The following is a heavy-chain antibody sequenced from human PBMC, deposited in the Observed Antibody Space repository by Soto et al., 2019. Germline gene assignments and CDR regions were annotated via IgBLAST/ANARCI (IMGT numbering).Heavy chain of an antibody. V-gene: IGHV5-51*01. CDR1: GYSFTSYW. Sequence: EVQLVQSGAEVKKPGESLKISCKGSGYSFTSYWIGWVRQMPGKGLEWMGIIYPGDSDTRYSPSFQGQVTISADKSISTAYLQWSSLKASDTAMYYCARHSPIVVVPAAMRVLGNYYYYYMDVWGKGTTVTVSS. D-gene: IGHD2-2*01. CDR3: ARHSPIVVVPAAMRVLGNYYYYYMDV. J-gene: IGHJ6*03. CDR2: IYPGDSDT.